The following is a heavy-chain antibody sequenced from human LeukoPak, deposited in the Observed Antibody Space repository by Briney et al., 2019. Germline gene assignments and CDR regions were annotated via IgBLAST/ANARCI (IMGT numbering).Heavy chain of an antibody. J-gene: IGHJ5*02. CDR3: ASSGYCSGGSCP. Sequence: GGSLRLSCAASGFTFSSYSMNWGRQAPGKGLEWVSSISSSSSYIYYADSVKGRFTISRDNAKNSLYLQLNSLRAEETAVYYCASSGYCSGGSCPWGQGTLVTVSS. D-gene: IGHD2-15*01. V-gene: IGHV3-21*01. CDR2: ISSSSSYI. CDR1: GFTFSSYS.